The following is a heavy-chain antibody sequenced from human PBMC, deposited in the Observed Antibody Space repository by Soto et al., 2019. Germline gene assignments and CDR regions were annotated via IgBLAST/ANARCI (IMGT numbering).Heavy chain of an antibody. CDR3: ARDGKQQPTPCGMDV. D-gene: IGHD6-13*01. V-gene: IGHV1-69*01. CDR2: IIPIFGTA. J-gene: IGHJ6*02. CDR1: GGTFSSYA. Sequence: QVQLVQSGAEVKKPGSSVKVSCKASGGTFSSYAISWVRQAPGQGLEWMGGIIPIFGTANYAQKFQGRVPITADESTSTAYRELSSLRSEDTAVYYCARDGKQQPTPCGMDVWGQGTTVTVSS.